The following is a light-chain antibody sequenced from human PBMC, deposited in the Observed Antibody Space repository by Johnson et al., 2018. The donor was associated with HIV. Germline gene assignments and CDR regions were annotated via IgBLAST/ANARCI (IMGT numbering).Light chain of an antibody. J-gene: IGLJ1*01. V-gene: IGLV1-51*02. CDR3: GTWDSSLSAYV. CDR1: SSNIGNNY. CDR2: ENT. Sequence: QSVLTQPPSVSAAPGQKVTISCSGSSSNIGNNYVSWYQQLPGTAPKLLIYENTKRPSGIPDRFSGSKSGTSATLGITGRQTGDEADYYCGTWDSSLSAYVFCTVTKVTVL.